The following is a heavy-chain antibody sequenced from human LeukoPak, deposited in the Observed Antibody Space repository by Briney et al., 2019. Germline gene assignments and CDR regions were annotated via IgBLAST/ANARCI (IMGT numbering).Heavy chain of an antibody. CDR2: IIPILGIA. CDR1: GGTFSSYA. V-gene: IGHV1-69*04. D-gene: IGHD3-22*01. CDR3: ARLYYYDSSGYLGNWFDP. Sequence: EASVKVSCKASGGTFSSYAISWVRQAPGQGLEWMGRIIPILGIANYAQKFQGRVTITADKSTSTAYMELSSLRSEDTAVYYCARLYYYDSSGYLGNWFDPWGQGTLVTVSS. J-gene: IGHJ5*02.